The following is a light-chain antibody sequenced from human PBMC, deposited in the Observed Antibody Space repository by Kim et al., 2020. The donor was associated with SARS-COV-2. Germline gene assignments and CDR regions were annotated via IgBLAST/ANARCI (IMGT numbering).Light chain of an antibody. CDR3: SSYTSSSTWV. CDR1: SSDVGGYND. V-gene: IGLV2-14*03. J-gene: IGLJ3*02. Sequence: GQSITNSCTGTSSDVGGYNDVSWYQQHPGKAAKLMIYDVSNRPSGVSNRFSGSKSGNTASLTISGLQAEDEADYYCSSYTSSSTWVFGGGTQLTVL. CDR2: DVS.